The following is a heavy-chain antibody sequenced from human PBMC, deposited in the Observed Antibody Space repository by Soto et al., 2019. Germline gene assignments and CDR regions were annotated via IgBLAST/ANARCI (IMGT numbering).Heavy chain of an antibody. CDR2: ISSSSSYI. CDR3: TKGYYYDTCGYFDS. Sequence: PGGSLRLSCAASGFTFSSYIMNWVRQAPGKGLEWVSSISSSSSYIYYAGSVKGRFTISRDNAKNSLYLQMNSLRAEDTAVYYCTKGYYYDTCGYFDSWGQGTLVTVSS. D-gene: IGHD3-22*01. J-gene: IGHJ4*02. V-gene: IGHV3-21*04. CDR1: GFTFSSYI.